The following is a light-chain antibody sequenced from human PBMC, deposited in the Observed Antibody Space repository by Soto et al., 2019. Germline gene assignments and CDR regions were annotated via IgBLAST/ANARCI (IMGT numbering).Light chain of an antibody. Sequence: DIQMTQSPSTLSASVGDRVTITCRASQSISTWLAWYQQKPGKAPKLLIYDASSLVSGVPSRFSGSGSGTEFTLTISSLQPDDFATYYCHQFNSYSTWTFGQGTKV. V-gene: IGKV1-5*01. CDR1: QSISTW. J-gene: IGKJ1*01. CDR3: HQFNSYSTWT. CDR2: DAS.